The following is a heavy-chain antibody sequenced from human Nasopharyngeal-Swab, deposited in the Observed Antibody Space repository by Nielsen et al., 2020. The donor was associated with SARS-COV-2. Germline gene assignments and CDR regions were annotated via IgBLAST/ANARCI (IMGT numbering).Heavy chain of an antibody. Sequence: GESLKISCTTSGFTFGDYAMSWFRQAPGKGPEWVAFIRSKTYGGAPEYAASVKGRFTFSRDGAESVAYLQMNSLETEDTGVYYCARSVGSYYGQGAFDIWGQGTMVTASS. CDR2: IRSKTYGGAP. CDR3: ARSVGSYYGQGAFDI. J-gene: IGHJ3*02. CDR1: GFTFGDYA. V-gene: IGHV3-49*01. D-gene: IGHD1-26*01.